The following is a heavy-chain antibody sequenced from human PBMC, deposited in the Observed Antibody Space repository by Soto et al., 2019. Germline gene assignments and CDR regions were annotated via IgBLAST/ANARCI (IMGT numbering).Heavy chain of an antibody. D-gene: IGHD1-7*01. CDR1: GYTFTGYY. Sequence: ASVKVSCKASGYTFTGYYMHWVRQAPGQGLEWMGWINPNSGGTNYAQKFQGWVTMTRDTSISTAYMELSRLRSDDTAVYYCASGGQITGTNGENTNYYYCGMDVWGQATMVTLSS. CDR2: INPNSGGT. J-gene: IGHJ6*02. V-gene: IGHV1-2*04. CDR3: ASGGQITGTNGENTNYYYCGMDV.